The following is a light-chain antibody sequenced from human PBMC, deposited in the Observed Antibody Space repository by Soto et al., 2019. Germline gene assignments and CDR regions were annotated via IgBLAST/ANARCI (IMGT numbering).Light chain of an antibody. CDR3: QQYERYST. V-gene: IGKV1-8*01. J-gene: IGKJ1*01. Sequence: AIRMTQSPSSFSASTGDRVTITFRASQGISSYLAWYQQKPGKAPKLLIYAASTLQSGVPSRFSGSGYGTEFTLTISGLQPEDSATYYCQQYERYSTFGQGTKV. CDR2: AAS. CDR1: QGISSY.